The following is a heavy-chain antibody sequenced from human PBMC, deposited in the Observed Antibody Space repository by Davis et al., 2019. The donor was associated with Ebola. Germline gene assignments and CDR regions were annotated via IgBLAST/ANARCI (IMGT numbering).Heavy chain of an antibody. CDR1: GFTFSTYS. CDR2: ISSDSDYI. CDR3: AKTTVVTSLLDYYYGMDV. J-gene: IGHJ6*04. D-gene: IGHD4-23*01. V-gene: IGHV3-21*04. Sequence: GGSLRLSCAASGFTFSTYSMSWVRQAPGKGLEWVSSISSDSDYIYYADSAKGRFTISRDNSKNTLYLQMNSLRAEDTAVYYCAKTTVVTSLLDYYYGMDVWGKGTTVTVSS.